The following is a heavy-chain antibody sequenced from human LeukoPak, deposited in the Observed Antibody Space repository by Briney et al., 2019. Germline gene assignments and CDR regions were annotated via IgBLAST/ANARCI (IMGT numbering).Heavy chain of an antibody. J-gene: IGHJ4*02. V-gene: IGHV3-23*01. CDR3: AKDNWNYGYYFDY. D-gene: IGHD1-7*01. CDR1: GFTFSSYA. CDR2: LSGSGGSI. Sequence: GGSLRLSCAASGFTFSSYAMSWVRQAPGKGLEWVSALSGSGGSIYYADSVKGRFTISRDNSKNTLYLQMNSLRAEDTAVYYCAKDNWNYGYYFDYWGQGTLVTVSS.